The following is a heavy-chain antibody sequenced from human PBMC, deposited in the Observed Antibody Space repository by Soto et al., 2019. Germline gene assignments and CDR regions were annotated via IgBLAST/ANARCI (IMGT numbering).Heavy chain of an antibody. D-gene: IGHD3-3*01. CDR3: ARDLRQYDFWIGYHHDACDI. CDR1: GGTFSSYA. Sequence: QVQLVQSGAEVKKPGSSVKVSCKASGGTFSSYAISWVRQAPGQGLEWMGGIIPIFGTANYAQKFQGRVTITAAESTSTAYMELSSLRSEETAVYYWARDLRQYDFWIGYHHDACDIWGQGTMVTVSS. V-gene: IGHV1-69*01. CDR2: IIPIFGTA. J-gene: IGHJ3*02.